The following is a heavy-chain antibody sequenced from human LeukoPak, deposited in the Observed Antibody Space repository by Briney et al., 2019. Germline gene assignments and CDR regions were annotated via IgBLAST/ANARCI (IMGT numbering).Heavy chain of an antibody. V-gene: IGHV3-7*01. CDR1: GFALSRHW. D-gene: IGHD7-27*01. CDR3: ARDYTGGWNDY. J-gene: IGHJ4*02. CDR2: IREDGSEK. Sequence: GGSLRLSCAAAGFALSRHWMSWVRQAKGKGLECVTKIREDGSEKHYVDSVKGRFIISRDNAKNSLYLQMNSLRAEDTAVYYCARDYTGGWNDYWGQGTLVTVSS.